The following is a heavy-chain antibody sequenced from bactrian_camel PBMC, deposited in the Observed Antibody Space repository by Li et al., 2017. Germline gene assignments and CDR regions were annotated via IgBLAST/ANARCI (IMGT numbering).Heavy chain of an antibody. J-gene: IGHJ6*01. V-gene: IGHV3S40*01. CDR2: INSGGGIT. D-gene: IGHD3*01. Sequence: VQLVESGGGSVQIGGSLTLACAASRGFDDADAEWGWFRQAPGKGLEWVSSINSGGGITYYADSVKGRFTISRDNAKNTVYLQMNSPKPEDTATYYCAADQSPGGAYCFTSLGAFGYWGQGTQVTVS. CDR1: RGFDDADAE. CDR3: AADQSPGGAYCFTSLGAFGY.